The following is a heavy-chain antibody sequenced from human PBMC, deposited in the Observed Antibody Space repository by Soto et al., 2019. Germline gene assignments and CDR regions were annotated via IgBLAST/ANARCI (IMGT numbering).Heavy chain of an antibody. CDR3: ARAGIAAAGRPIDY. CDR2: IYYSGST. J-gene: IGHJ4*02. V-gene: IGHV4-31*03. Sequence: PSETLSLTCTVSGGSISSGGYYWSWIRQHPGKGLEWIGYIYYSGSTYYNPSLKSRVTISVDTSKNQFSLKLSSVTAADTAVYYCARAGIAAAGRPIDYWGQGTLVTVSS. D-gene: IGHD6-13*01. CDR1: GGSISSGGYY.